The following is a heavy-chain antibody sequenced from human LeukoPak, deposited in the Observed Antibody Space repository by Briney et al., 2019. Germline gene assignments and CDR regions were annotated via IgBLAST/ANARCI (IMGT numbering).Heavy chain of an antibody. CDR2: INYSGST. CDR3: ARAPATWGNYFDY. Sequence: KPSETLSLTCTVSGGSITTYYWTWIRQPPGKGLEWIGYINYSGSTNYNPSLKSRVTISVDTSKNQFSLKLSSVTTADTAVYYCARAPATWGNYFDYWGQGTLVTVSS. J-gene: IGHJ4*02. CDR1: GGSITTYY. V-gene: IGHV4-59*01. D-gene: IGHD5-12*01.